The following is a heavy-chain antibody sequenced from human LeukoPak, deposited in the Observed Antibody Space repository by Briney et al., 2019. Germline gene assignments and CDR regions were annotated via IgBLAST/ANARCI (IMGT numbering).Heavy chain of an antibody. CDR1: GYSISSSNW. D-gene: IGHD3-22*01. CDR2: IYYSGST. V-gene: IGHV4-28*01. Sequence: SETLSLTCAVSGYSISSSNWWGWIRQPPGKGLEWIGYIYYSGSTYYNPSLKSRVTMSVDTSKNQFSLKLSSVTAVDTAVYYCARSVYYYDSSGSEAVAAFDIWGQGTMVTVSS. CDR3: ARSVYYYDSSGSEAVAAFDI. J-gene: IGHJ3*02.